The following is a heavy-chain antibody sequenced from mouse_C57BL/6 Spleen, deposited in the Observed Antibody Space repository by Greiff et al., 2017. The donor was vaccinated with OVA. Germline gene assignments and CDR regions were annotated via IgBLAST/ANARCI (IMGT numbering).Heavy chain of an antibody. CDR1: GYAFSSSW. D-gene: IGHD2-4*01. Sequence: VHLVESGPELVKPGASVKISCKASGYAFSSSWMNWVKQRPGKGLEWIGRIYPGDGDTNYNGKFKGKATLTADKSSSTAYMQLSSLTSEDSAVYFCARMGDYDEGAMDYWGQGTSVTVSS. J-gene: IGHJ4*01. CDR2: IYPGDGDT. CDR3: ARMGDYDEGAMDY. V-gene: IGHV1-82*01.